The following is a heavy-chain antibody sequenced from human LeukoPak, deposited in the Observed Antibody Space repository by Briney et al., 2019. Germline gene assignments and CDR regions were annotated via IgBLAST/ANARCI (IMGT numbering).Heavy chain of an antibody. V-gene: IGHV4-4*02. Sequence: SGTLFLTCAVSGGSITSVTWWSWVRQPPGKGLEWIGEIYHSGTTNYNPPLKSRVTISVDKSKKQFSLKLRSVTAADTAVYYCARVPGGSSGWYADYWGQGTLVTVSS. D-gene: IGHD6-19*01. J-gene: IGHJ4*02. CDR2: IYHSGTT. CDR3: ARVPGGSSGWYADY. CDR1: GGSITSVTW.